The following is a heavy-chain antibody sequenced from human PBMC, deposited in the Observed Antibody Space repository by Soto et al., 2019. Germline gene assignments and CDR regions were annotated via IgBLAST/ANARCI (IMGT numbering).Heavy chain of an antibody. CDR2: IYYSGST. J-gene: IGHJ3*02. CDR1: GGSISSYY. V-gene: IGHV4-59*08. Sequence: SETLSLTCTVSGGSISSYYWSWIRQPPGKGLEWIGYIYYSGSTNYNPSLKSRVTISVDTSKNQFSLKLSSVTAADTAVYYCARSYDSSGYYPDAFDIWGQGTMVT. D-gene: IGHD3-22*01. CDR3: ARSYDSSGYYPDAFDI.